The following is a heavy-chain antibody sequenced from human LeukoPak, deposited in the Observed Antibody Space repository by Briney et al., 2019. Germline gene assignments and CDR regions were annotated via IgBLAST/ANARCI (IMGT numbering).Heavy chain of an antibody. CDR1: GFTFSGYA. CDR2: ISGSGGST. D-gene: IGHD1-26*01. CDR3: ARHSIVGATDFDY. V-gene: IGHV3-23*01. J-gene: IGHJ4*02. Sequence: TGGSLRLSCAASGFTFSGYAMSWVRQAPGKGLEWVSAISGSGGSTYYADSVKGRFTISRDNSKNTLYLQMNSLRAEDTAVYYCARHSIVGATDFDYWGQGTLVTVSS.